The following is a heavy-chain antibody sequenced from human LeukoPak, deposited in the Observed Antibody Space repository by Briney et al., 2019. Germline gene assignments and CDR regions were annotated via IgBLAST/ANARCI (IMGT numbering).Heavy chain of an antibody. CDR3: ASLGYCSGGSCPRTGDFQH. CDR2: IPYDGTNK. J-gene: IGHJ1*01. Sequence: PGRSLRLSCAASGXTFSAYAMHWVRQAPGKGLEWVAVIPYDGTNKYYADSVKGRFTISRDNSKNTLYLQMNSLRAEDTAVYYCASLGYCSGGSCPRTGDFQHWGQGTLVTVSS. V-gene: IGHV3-30-3*01. D-gene: IGHD2-15*01. CDR1: GXTFSAYA.